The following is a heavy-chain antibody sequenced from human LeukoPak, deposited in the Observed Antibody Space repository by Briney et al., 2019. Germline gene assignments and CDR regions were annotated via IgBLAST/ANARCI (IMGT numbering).Heavy chain of an antibody. CDR1: GFPFDTDS. CDR3: ARGHTAVTRHFDF. D-gene: IGHD4-17*01. CDR2: ISGRGGSQ. Sequence: GGSLRLSCAASGFPFDTDSMSWVRQGPGKGLEWVSSISGRGGSQYYADSVKGRFTISRDNAKNLLYLDMNSLRAVDTAVYYCARGHTAVTRHFDFWGQGTLVTVSS. J-gene: IGHJ4*02. V-gene: IGHV3-23*01.